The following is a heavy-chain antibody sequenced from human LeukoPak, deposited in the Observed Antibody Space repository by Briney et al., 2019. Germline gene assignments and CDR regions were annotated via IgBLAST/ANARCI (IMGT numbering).Heavy chain of an antibody. V-gene: IGHV3-23*01. D-gene: IGHD2-15*01. J-gene: IGHJ4*02. Sequence: GGSLRLSCAASGFTFSSYAMSWVREAPGKGVEWVSSISGSGGSTYYADYVKGRFTISRDNSKNTLDLQMNSLRAEDTAVYYCAKSSLVTPYDYWGQGTLVTVSS. CDR2: ISGSGGST. CDR3: AKSSLVTPYDY. CDR1: GFTFSSYA.